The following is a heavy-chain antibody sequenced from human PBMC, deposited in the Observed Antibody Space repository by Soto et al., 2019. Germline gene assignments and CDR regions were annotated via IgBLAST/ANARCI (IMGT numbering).Heavy chain of an antibody. CDR1: GGSFSGYY. J-gene: IGHJ6*02. D-gene: IGHD2-15*01. Sequence: SETLSLTCAVYGGSFSGYYWSWIRQPPGKGLEWIGEINHSGSTNYNPSLKSRVTISVDTSKNQFSLKLSSVTAADTAVYYCAIGERLPRGYYYYGMDVWGQGTTVTVSS. V-gene: IGHV4-34*01. CDR3: AIGERLPRGYYYYGMDV. CDR2: INHSGST.